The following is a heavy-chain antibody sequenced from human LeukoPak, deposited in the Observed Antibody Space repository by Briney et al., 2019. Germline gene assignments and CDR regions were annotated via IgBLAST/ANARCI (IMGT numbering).Heavy chain of an antibody. V-gene: IGHV4-31*03. Sequence: SQTLSLTCTVSGGSISSGGYYWSWIRQHPGKGLEWIGYIYYSGSTYYNPSLKSRVTISVDTSKNQFSLKLSSVTAADTAVYYCAGSHGTRGYSGYIGGYDYWGQGTLVTVSS. CDR1: GGSISSGGYY. CDR3: AGSHGTRGYSGYIGGYDY. D-gene: IGHD5-12*01. CDR2: IYYSGST. J-gene: IGHJ4*02.